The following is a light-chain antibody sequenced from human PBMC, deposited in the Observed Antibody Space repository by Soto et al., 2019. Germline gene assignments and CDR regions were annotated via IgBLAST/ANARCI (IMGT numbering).Light chain of an antibody. V-gene: IGKV3D-20*02. J-gene: IGKJ5*01. CDR2: DAS. CDR3: QQRDSWPIT. Sequence: EIVLTQSPGTLSLSPGERATLSCRASQSVSSSYLAWYQQKPGQAPRLLIYDASNRATGIPARFSGSGSGTDFTLTINSLEPDDFAVYYCQQRDSWPITFGQGTRLEI. CDR1: QSVSSSY.